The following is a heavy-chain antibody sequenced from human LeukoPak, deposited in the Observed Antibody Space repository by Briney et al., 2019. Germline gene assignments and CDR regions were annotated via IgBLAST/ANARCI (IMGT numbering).Heavy chain of an antibody. V-gene: IGHV1-69*13. CDR3: AGTTVTTCLDY. CDR1: GGTFSSYA. D-gene: IGHD4-17*01. Sequence: GASLKVSCKASGGTFSSYAISWVRQAPGQGREWMGGIIPIIITANYAQKFPGRVTITADESTSTAYMELSSLRSEDTAVYYCAGTTVTTCLDYWGQGTLVTVSS. J-gene: IGHJ4*02. CDR2: IIPIIITA.